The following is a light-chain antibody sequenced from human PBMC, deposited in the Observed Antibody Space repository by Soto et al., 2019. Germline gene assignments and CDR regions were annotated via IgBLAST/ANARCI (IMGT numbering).Light chain of an antibody. J-gene: IGKJ5*01. CDR3: QQYGSSSIT. V-gene: IGKV3-15*01. CDR1: HSVNTN. CDR2: GAS. Sequence: EGVMTQSPATLSVSPGDRAILSCRASHSVNTNLAWYQQRPGQPPRLLIYGASTRASDVPGRFSGSGSGTDFTLTISGLEPEDFAVYYCQQYGSSSITFGQGTRLEIK.